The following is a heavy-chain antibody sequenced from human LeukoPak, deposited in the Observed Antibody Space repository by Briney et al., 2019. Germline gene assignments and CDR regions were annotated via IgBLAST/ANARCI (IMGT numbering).Heavy chain of an antibody. J-gene: IGHJ4*02. Sequence: GSLRLSFAASVFTFRKYTMHWVRQAPGKGLEGVAVISYDGSNKYYADSVKGRFTISRDHSKNTLYLQMNSLRAEDTAVYYCARGLFTGGTYYGYWGQGTLVTVSS. D-gene: IGHD4-17*01. CDR1: VFTFRKYT. V-gene: IGHV3-30-3*01. CDR3: ARGLFTGGTYYGY. CDR2: ISYDGSNK.